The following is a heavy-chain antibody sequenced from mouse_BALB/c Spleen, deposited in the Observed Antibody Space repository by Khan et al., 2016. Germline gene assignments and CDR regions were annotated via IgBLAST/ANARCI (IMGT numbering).Heavy chain of an antibody. CDR3: ARSDYGDKDAMDY. D-gene: IGHD1-1*01. Sequence: VQLKESGPGLVKPSQSLSLTCTVAGYSITSDYAWNWIRQFPGNRLEWMGYISYSGSTSYNPSLKSRISITRDTSKNQFFLQLNSVTSEDTATYYVARSDYGDKDAMDYWGQGTSVTVSS. V-gene: IGHV3-2*02. J-gene: IGHJ4*01. CDR1: GYSITSDYA. CDR2: ISYSGST.